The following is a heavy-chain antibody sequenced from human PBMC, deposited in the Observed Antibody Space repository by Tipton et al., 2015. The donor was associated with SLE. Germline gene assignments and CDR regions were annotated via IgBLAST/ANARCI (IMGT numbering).Heavy chain of an antibody. CDR3: ARGNYDFRGRTFDI. CDR1: GGSFSGYY. D-gene: IGHD3-3*01. Sequence: TLSLTCAVSGGSFSGYYWNWIRQTQGKGLEWIGYIYSSGGTDYNPSLKSRLTISVETSKNQFSLKLTSVTAADTAVYYCARGNYDFRGRTFDIWGQGTMVTVSS. J-gene: IGHJ3*02. V-gene: IGHV4-4*08. CDR2: IYSSGGT.